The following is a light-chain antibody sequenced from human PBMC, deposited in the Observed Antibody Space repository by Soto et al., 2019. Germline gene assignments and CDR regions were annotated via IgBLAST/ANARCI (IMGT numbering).Light chain of an antibody. CDR2: GNN. CDR3: QSYDGSLRGSV. J-gene: IGLJ1*01. Sequence: QSVLTQPHSVSGAPGQRVTISCTGSSSNIGAGYDVHWYQQLPGTAPKLLIYGNNNRPSGVPDRFSGSKSGTSASLAITGLQAEDEADYYCQSYDGSLRGSVFGSGTKVTVL. CDR1: SSNIGAGYD. V-gene: IGLV1-40*01.